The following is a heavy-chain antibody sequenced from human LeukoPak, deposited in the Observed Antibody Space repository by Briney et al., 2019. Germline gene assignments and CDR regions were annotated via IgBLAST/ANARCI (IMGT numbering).Heavy chain of an antibody. V-gene: IGHV1-3*01. Sequence: ASVKVSCKASGYAFTSYNIHWVRQAPGQRPEWMGWINAGNGNTKYSQKFQGRVTITRDTSASIAHMEMSSLRSEDTAVYYCVRTPPNWGADYWGQGTLVTVSS. CDR1: GYAFTSYN. D-gene: IGHD7-27*01. CDR2: INAGNGNT. J-gene: IGHJ4*02. CDR3: VRTPPNWGADY.